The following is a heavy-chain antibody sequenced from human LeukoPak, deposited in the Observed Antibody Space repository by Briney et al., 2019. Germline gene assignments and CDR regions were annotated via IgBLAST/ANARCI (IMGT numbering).Heavy chain of an antibody. CDR3: ASSQRGLWFGER. CDR2: INHSGST. J-gene: IGHJ4*02. CDR1: GGSFSGYY. V-gene: IGHV4-34*01. Sequence: SETLSLTCAVYGGSFSGYYWSWIRQPPGKGLEWIGEINHSGSTNYNPSLKSRVTISVDTSKNQFSLKLSSVTAADTAVYYCASSQRGLWFGERWGQGTLVTVSS. D-gene: IGHD3-10*01.